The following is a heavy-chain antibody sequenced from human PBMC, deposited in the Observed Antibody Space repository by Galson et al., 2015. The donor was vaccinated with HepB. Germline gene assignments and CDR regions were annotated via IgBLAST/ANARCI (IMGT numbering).Heavy chain of an antibody. J-gene: IGHJ4*02. Sequence: SLRLSCAASGFTFSNAWMSWVRQAPGKGLEWVGRIKSKTDGGTTDYAAPVKGRFTISRDDSKNTLYLQMNSLKTEDTAVYYCTTDLESGQLGLDYWGQGTLVTVSS. CDR2: IKSKTDGGTT. CDR3: TTDLESGQLGLDY. CDR1: GFTFSNAW. V-gene: IGHV3-15*01. D-gene: IGHD6-13*01.